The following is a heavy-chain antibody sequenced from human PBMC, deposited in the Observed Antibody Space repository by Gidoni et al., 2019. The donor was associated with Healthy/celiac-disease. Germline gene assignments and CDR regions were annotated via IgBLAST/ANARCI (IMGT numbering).Heavy chain of an antibody. Sequence: EVQLVESGGGLVKPGGSLRLSCAAYGFTFSNAWMTWVRQAPGKGLEWVGRSKSKTDGGTTDYSAPVKGRFTISRDDSKNTLYLQMNSLKTEDTAVYYCTTDIVVVPAAIGFYDYYYGMDVWGQGTTVTVSS. CDR1: GFTFSNAW. CDR2: SKSKTDGGTT. D-gene: IGHD2-2*02. V-gene: IGHV3-15*07. J-gene: IGHJ6*02. CDR3: TTDIVVVPAAIGFYDYYYGMDV.